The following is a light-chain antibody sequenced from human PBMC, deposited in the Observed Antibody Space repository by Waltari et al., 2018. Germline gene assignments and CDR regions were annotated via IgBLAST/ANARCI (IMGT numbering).Light chain of an antibody. V-gene: IGLV3-25*03. CDR3: QSAHPNTGVV. CDR1: KLSSQY. Sequence: SSELTQPPSVSVSPGQPARIPCSGDKLSSQYVYWYQQKPGQTPIILIRKDTERPSGVPERFSGSTSGTTVTLTITGVQPEDEADYYCQSAHPNTGVVFGGGTKLTVL. CDR2: KDT. J-gene: IGLJ2*01.